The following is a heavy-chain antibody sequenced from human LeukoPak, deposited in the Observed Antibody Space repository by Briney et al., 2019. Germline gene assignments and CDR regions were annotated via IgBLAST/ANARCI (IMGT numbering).Heavy chain of an antibody. CDR2: INHSGST. Sequence: SETLSLTCAVYGGSFSGYYWSWIRQPPGKGLEWIGEINHSGSTYYNPSLKSRVTISVDTSKNQFSLKLSSVTAADTAVYYCAALQRRGYFDYWGQGTLVTVSS. V-gene: IGHV4-34*01. D-gene: IGHD5-18*01. CDR3: AALQRRGYFDY. J-gene: IGHJ4*02. CDR1: GGSFSGYY.